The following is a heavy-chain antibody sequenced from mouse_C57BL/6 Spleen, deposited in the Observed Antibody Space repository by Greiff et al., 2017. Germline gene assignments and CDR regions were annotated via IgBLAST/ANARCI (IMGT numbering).Heavy chain of an antibody. Sequence: VKLQQSGAELVRPGTSVKVSCKASGYAFTNYLIEWVKQRPGQGLEWIGVINPGSGGTNYNEKFKGKATLTADKSSSTAYMQLSSLTSEDSAVYFCASNEDAMDYWGQGTSVTVSS. J-gene: IGHJ4*01. CDR2: INPGSGGT. CDR1: GYAFTNYL. V-gene: IGHV1-54*01. CDR3: ASNEDAMDY.